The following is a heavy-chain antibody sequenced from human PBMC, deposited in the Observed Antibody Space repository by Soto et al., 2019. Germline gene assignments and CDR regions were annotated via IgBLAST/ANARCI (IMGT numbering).Heavy chain of an antibody. D-gene: IGHD3-10*01. CDR2: IIPIFGTA. CDR1: GGTFSTSA. J-gene: IGHJ6*02. Sequence: QVRLVQSGAEVKKPGSSVKASCKTSGGTFSTSAISWVRQAPGQGLEWMGGIIPIFGTANYAQKFQGRVSITADKSTSTAYLEMSSLTSEDTAVYYCASGEVRGGGDVWGQGTTGPVSS. V-gene: IGHV1-69*06. CDR3: ASGEVRGGGDV.